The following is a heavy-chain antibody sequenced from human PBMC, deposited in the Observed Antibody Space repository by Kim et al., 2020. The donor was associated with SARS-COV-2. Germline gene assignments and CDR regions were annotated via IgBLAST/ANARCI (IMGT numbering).Heavy chain of an antibody. CDR1: GGSISSYY. Sequence: SETLSLTCTVSGGSISSYYWSWIRQPPGKGLEWIGYIYYSGSTNYNPSLKSRVTISVDTSKNQFSLKLSSVTAADTAVYYCARVSPGRQIDYWGQGTLVTVSS. CDR2: IYYSGST. J-gene: IGHJ4*02. CDR3: ARVSPGRQIDY. D-gene: IGHD1-1*01. V-gene: IGHV4-59*13.